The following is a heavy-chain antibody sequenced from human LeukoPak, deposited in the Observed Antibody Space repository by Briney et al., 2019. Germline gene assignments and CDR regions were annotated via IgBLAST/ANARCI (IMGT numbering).Heavy chain of an antibody. Sequence: SETLSLTCTVSGASISSYYWSWTRQPAGKGLEWIGRIYTSWNTSYNPSLKSRVTMSVDTSKNQFSLKLSSVTAADTAVYYCARDAFSGGTRFDPWGQGTLVTVSS. CDR3: ARDAFSGGTRFDP. CDR2: IYTSWNT. J-gene: IGHJ5*02. CDR1: GASISSYY. D-gene: IGHD1-1*01. V-gene: IGHV4-4*07.